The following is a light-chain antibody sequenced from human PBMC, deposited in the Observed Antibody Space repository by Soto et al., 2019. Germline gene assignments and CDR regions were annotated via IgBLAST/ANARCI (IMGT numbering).Light chain of an antibody. J-gene: IGKJ3*01. Sequence: DIQLTQSPSSLSASVGARVTITCRVSQGISRYLNWYLQEPGKVPKLLIDSASNSQSVVPSRFSGSGSGTDYTLTISSLQPEDVATDYCQQTYNAPRETFGPGTKVDIK. V-gene: IGKV1-27*01. CDR2: SAS. CDR1: QGISRY. CDR3: QQTYNAPRET.